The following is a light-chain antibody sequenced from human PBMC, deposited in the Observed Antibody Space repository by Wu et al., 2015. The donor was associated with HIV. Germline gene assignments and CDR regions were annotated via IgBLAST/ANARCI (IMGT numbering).Light chain of an antibody. V-gene: IGKV3/OR2-268*02. J-gene: IGKJ1*01. Sequence: EIVLTQSPGTLSLSPGERATLSCRASQSVSSSYLAWYQQKPGQAPRLLIYGASTRATGIPARFSGSGSGTEFTLTISSLQSEDFAVYYCQQYYNWWTFGQGTKVEIK. CDR2: GAS. CDR1: QSVSSSY. CDR3: QQYYNWWT.